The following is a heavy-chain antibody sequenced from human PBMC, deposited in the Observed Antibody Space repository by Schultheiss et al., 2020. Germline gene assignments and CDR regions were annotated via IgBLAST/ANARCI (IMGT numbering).Heavy chain of an antibody. CDR1: GGSISSYY. Sequence: SETLSLTCTVSGGSISSYYWSWIRQPAGKGLEWIGRIYTSGSTNYNPSLKSRVTISVDTSKNQFSLKLSSVTAADTAVYYCAKEGGGQAGYSSGWPEYFQHWGQGTLVTVS. J-gene: IGHJ1*01. D-gene: IGHD6-19*01. CDR3: AKEGGGQAGYSSGWPEYFQH. V-gene: IGHV4-4*07. CDR2: IYTSGST.